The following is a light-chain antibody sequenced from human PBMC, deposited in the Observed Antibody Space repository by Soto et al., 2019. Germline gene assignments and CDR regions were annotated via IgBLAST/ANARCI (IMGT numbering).Light chain of an antibody. CDR3: QTCDAGLLI. CDR1: SGHSSYA. V-gene: IGLV4-69*02. Sequence: QLVLTQSPSASASLGASVKLTCTLSSGHSSYAIAWHQQQPEKGPRYLMKINSDGTHYKGDGIPDRFSGSSSGAGRYLTISSLQSEDEADYYCQTCDAGLLIFGGGTKLTVL. J-gene: IGLJ2*01. CDR2: INSDGTH.